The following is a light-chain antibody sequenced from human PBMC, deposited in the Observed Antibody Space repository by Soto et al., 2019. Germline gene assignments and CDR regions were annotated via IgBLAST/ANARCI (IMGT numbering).Light chain of an antibody. CDR1: SSDVGGSNY. CDR2: DVH. Sequence: QSALTQPASVSGSPGQSITISCTGTSSDVGGSNYVSWYQQHPGKAPKLMIYDVHNRPSGISNRFSVSKSGNTASLTISGRQAEDEADYYCSSYRRGSTLVFGGGTKLTVL. V-gene: IGLV2-14*01. CDR3: SSYRRGSTLV. J-gene: IGLJ2*01.